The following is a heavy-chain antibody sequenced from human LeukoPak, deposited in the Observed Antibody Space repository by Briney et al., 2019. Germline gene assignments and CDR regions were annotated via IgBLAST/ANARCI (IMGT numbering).Heavy chain of an antibody. D-gene: IGHD3-3*01. J-gene: IGHJ5*02. Sequence: GGSLRLSCAASGFTFSSYGMHWVRQAPGKGLEWVAVIWYDGSNKYYADSVKGRFTISRDNSKNTLYLQMNSLRAEDTAVYYCARGARITIFGVANWFDPWGQGTLVTVSS. CDR2: IWYDGSNK. V-gene: IGHV3-33*08. CDR3: ARGARITIFGVANWFDP. CDR1: GFTFSSYG.